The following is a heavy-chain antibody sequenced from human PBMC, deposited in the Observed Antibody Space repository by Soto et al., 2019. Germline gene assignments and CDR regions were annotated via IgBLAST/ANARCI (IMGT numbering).Heavy chain of an antibody. D-gene: IGHD3-22*01. CDR1: GFTFSSYD. CDR2: IGTAGDT. J-gene: IGHJ4*02. V-gene: IGHV3-13*01. Sequence: PGGSLRLSCAASGFTFSSYDMHWVRQATGKGLEWVSAIGTAGDTYYPGSVKGRFTISRENAKNSLYLQMNSLRAGDTAVYYCARDRWASSSGYYYEDFDYWGQGTLVTVSS. CDR3: ARDRWASSSGYYYEDFDY.